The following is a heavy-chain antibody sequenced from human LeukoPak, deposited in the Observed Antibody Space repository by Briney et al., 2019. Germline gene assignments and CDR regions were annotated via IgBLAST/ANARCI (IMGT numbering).Heavy chain of an antibody. CDR1: SESLSGYY. V-gene: IGHV4-34*01. CDR3: ARGPSLLRYCFPSTILHSGFDP. J-gene: IGHJ5*02. Sequence: KPPQTLSLTCAVYSESLSGYYWSCIRQPPGKGLEWIGEINHSGTTNYNPSLKSRVTISVDTSKNQFSLSLSSGTATDTAVYYWARGPSLLRYCFPSTILHSGFDPWGQGALVTVSS. CDR2: INHSGTT. D-gene: IGHD3-9*01.